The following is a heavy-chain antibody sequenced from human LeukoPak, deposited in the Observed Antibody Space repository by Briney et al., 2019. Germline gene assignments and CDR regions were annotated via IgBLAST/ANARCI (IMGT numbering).Heavy chain of an antibody. CDR2: IYSDGST. D-gene: IGHD3-16*01. J-gene: IGHJ4*02. Sequence: ESLRLSCAASGFTVIGDFMSWVRQAPGKGLEWVSVIYSDGSTYYADSVKGRFTISRDNSKNTLYLQMYGLRAEDTAVYYCARERGRGRDSPWFDYWGQGTLVTVSS. V-gene: IGHV3-53*01. CDR3: ARERGRGRDSPWFDY. CDR1: GFTVIGDF.